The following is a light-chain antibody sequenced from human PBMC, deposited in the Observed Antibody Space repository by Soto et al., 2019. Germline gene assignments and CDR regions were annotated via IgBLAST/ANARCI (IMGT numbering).Light chain of an antibody. CDR1: TGAVTSGHY. CDR2: GTS. CDR3: LLFFSGARV. V-gene: IGLV7-46*01. J-gene: IGLJ2*01. Sequence: QAVVTQEPSLTVSPGGTVTLTCGSSTGAVTSGHYPYWFQQKPGQAPRTLIYGTSDKPSWTPARFSGSLLGGKAALTLSGAQPDDEGEYYCLLFFSGARVFGGGTKLTVL.